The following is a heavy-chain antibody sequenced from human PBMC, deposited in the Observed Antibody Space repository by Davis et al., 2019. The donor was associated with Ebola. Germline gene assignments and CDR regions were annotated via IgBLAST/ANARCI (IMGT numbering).Heavy chain of an antibody. V-gene: IGHV3-11*01. D-gene: IGHD4/OR15-4a*01. CDR1: GFTFSDYY. CDR3: ARRLYGVRWYYYYGMDV. Sequence: PGGSLRLSCAASGFTFSDYYMSWIRQAPGKGLEWVSYISSSGSTIYYADSVKGRFTISRDNAKNSLYLQMNSLRAEDTAVHYCARRLYGVRWYYYYGMDVWGQGTTVTVSS. CDR2: ISSSGSTI. J-gene: IGHJ6*02.